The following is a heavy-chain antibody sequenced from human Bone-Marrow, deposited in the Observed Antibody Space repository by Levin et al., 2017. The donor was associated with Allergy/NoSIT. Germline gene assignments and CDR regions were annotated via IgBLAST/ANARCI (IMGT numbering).Heavy chain of an antibody. CDR1: GGSISSGGHY. Sequence: LRLSCSVSGGSISSGGHYWSWIRQHPGKGLEWIGYINYSGSTYYNPSLESRVTISVDTSKSQFSLKLTSVTAADTAVYYCASDGSETLSWFDPWGQGTLVIVSS. CDR3: ASDGSETLSWFDP. D-gene: IGHD3-10*01. V-gene: IGHV4-31*03. CDR2: INYSGST. J-gene: IGHJ5*02.